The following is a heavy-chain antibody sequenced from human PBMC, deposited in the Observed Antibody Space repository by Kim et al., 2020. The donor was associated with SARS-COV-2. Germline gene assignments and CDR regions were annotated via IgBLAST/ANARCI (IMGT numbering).Heavy chain of an antibody. CDR2: INPNGGST. CDR3: ARASSSRYYFDY. V-gene: IGHV1-46*01. Sequence: ASVKVSCKASGYTFTSYYMHWVRQAPGQGLEWMGIINPNGGSTTYAQKFQGRVTMTRDTSTSTVYMELSRLRSEDTAVYYCARASSSRYYFDYWGQGTLVTVSS. CDR1: GYTFTSYY. J-gene: IGHJ4*02. D-gene: IGHD6-13*01.